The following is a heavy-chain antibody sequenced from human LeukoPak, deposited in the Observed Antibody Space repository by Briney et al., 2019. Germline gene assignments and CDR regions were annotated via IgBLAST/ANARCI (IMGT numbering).Heavy chain of an antibody. V-gene: IGHV3-7*01. J-gene: IGHJ4*02. CDR3: ARAGLVVTGHFDY. CDR1: GFTFSNAW. D-gene: IGHD6-19*01. Sequence: GGSLRLSCAASGFTFSNAWMSWVRQAPGKGLEWVANIKQDGSEKYNVDSVKGRFTISRDNAKNSLYLQMNSLRAEDTAVYYCARAGLVVTGHFDYWGQGTLVTVSS. CDR2: IKQDGSEK.